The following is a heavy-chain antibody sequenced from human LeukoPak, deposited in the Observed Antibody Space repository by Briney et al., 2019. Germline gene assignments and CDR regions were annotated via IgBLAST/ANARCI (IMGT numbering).Heavy chain of an antibody. J-gene: IGHJ4*02. CDR2: IKQDGSEK. CDR3: AKDRVRGSSPGGIFDY. CDR1: GFTFSSYW. V-gene: IGHV3-7*03. D-gene: IGHD6-6*01. Sequence: GGSLRLSCAVSGFTFSSYWMSWVRQAPGKGLEWVANIKQDGSEKYYVDSVKGRFTISRDNSKNTLYLQMNSLRAEDTAVYYCAKDRVRGSSPGGIFDYWGQGTLVTVSS.